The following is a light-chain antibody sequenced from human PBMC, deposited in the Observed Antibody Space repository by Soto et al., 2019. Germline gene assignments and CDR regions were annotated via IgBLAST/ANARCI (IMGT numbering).Light chain of an antibody. J-gene: IGLJ2*01. Sequence: QSALTQPASVSGSPGQSITISCTGTSSDVGAYNYVSWFQLHPGKAPKLILYNVSNRPSGVSNRFSGSKSGNTASLTIFGLQAEDEAYYFCGSYTVSSTLIFGGGTKLTVL. CDR3: GSYTVSSTLI. CDR2: NVS. V-gene: IGLV2-14*03. CDR1: SSDVGAYNY.